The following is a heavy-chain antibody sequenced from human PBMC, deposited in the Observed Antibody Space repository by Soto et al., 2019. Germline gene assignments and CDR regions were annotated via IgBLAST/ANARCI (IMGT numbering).Heavy chain of an antibody. CDR1: GAPIRSFY. Sequence: QVQLQESGPGLVKPSETLSLTCTASGAPIRSFYWNWVRQPPGRGLEWIGHIYNGERTIYNPPLARRVTISVDTSKNQFSLNLESVTAADTAMYYCVQTTGWPGFDYWGQGILVTVSS. CDR3: VQTTGWPGFDY. V-gene: IGHV4-4*07. D-gene: IGHD6-19*01. CDR2: IYNGERT. J-gene: IGHJ4*02.